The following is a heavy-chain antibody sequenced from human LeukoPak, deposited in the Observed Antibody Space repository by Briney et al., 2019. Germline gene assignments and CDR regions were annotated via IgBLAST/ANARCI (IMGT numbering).Heavy chain of an antibody. CDR1: GFTVSSNY. Sequence: PGGSLRLSCAASGFTVSSNYMSWVRQAPGKGLEWVSVIYGAGSTYYADSVKGKFTISRDNSRNTLYLQMNNLGAEDTAVYYCARGWGALSGFYYHGMDVWGQGTTVTVSS. CDR2: IYGAGST. CDR3: ARGWGALSGFYYHGMDV. J-gene: IGHJ6*02. D-gene: IGHD1-26*01. V-gene: IGHV3-66*01.